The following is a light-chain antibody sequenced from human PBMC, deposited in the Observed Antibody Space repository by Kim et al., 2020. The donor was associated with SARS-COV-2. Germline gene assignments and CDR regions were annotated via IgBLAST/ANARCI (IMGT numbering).Light chain of an antibody. Sequence: ATVGTRVTITCRTSQGISNSVAWYQQKPGKAPKLLLYSASRLQSGVPSRFSGSGSGTDYTLTISSLQPEDFATFYCQQSYGTPWTFGQGTKVDIK. J-gene: IGKJ1*01. CDR1: QGISNS. CDR2: SAS. V-gene: IGKV1-NL1*01. CDR3: QQSYGTPWT.